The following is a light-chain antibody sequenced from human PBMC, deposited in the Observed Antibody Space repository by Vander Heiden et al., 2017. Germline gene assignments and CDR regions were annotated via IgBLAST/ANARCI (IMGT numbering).Light chain of an antibody. CDR3: QSYDSSLSASV. CDR2: GNS. V-gene: IGLV1-40*01. Sequence: QSVLTQPPSVSGAPGQRVTISCTGSSSNIGTGYDVPWYQQLPGTAPKLLIYGNSNRPSGVPDRFSGSKSGTSASLAITGLEAEDEADYYCQSYDSSLSASVFGGGTKLTVL. CDR1: SSNIGTGYD. J-gene: IGLJ3*02.